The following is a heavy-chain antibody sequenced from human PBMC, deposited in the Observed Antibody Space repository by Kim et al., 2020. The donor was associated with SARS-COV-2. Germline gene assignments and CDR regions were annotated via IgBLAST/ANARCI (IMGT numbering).Heavy chain of an antibody. Sequence: SETLSLTCTVSGGSISSSSYYWGWIRQPPGKGLEWIGSIYYSGSTYYNPSLKSRVTISVDTSKNQFSLKLSSVTAADTAVYYCARVLVVYAIRYDAFDIWGQGTMVTVSS. CDR2: IYYSGST. CDR3: ARVLVVYAIRYDAFDI. V-gene: IGHV4-39*01. D-gene: IGHD2-8*02. CDR1: GGSISSSSYY. J-gene: IGHJ3*02.